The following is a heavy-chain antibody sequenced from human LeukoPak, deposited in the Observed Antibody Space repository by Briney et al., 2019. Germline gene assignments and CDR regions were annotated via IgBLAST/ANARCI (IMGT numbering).Heavy chain of an antibody. CDR3: ARNQDYCSSTSCGGWFDP. J-gene: IGHJ5*02. D-gene: IGHD2-2*01. V-gene: IGHV1-69*13. CDR2: IIPISGTA. Sequence: ASVKVSCKASGGTFSSYAISWVRQAPGQGLEWMGGIIPISGTANYAQKFQGRVTITADESTSTAYMELSSLRSEDTAVYYCARNQDYCSSTSCGGWFDPWGQGTLVTVSS. CDR1: GGTFSSYA.